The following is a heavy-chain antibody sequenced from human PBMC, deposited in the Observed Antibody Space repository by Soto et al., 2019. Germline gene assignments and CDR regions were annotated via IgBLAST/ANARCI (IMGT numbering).Heavy chain of an antibody. V-gene: IGHV3-11*01. Sequence: GGSLRLSCAASGFTFSDYYMSWIRQAPGKGLEWVSYISSSGSTIYYAYSVKGRFTISRENAKNSLYLQMNSLRAEYTAVFYFARYRELTGEDYFDYWGPGTLVTVSS. CDR2: ISSSGSTI. CDR3: ARYRELTGEDYFDY. CDR1: GFTFSDYY. D-gene: IGHD7-27*01. J-gene: IGHJ4*02.